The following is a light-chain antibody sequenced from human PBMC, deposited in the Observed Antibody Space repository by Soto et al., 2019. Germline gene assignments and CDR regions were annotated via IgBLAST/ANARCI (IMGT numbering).Light chain of an antibody. CDR2: AAS. J-gene: IGKJ4*01. Sequence: DIPMTQSPSSLSASVGDRVTITCRASQTISSYLNWYQQTPGEAPKLLIYAASSLQSGVPSRFSGSGSGTDFTLTISSLQPADFATYYCQQSYSTPLTFGGGTKVEI. V-gene: IGKV1-39*01. CDR1: QTISSY. CDR3: QQSYSTPLT.